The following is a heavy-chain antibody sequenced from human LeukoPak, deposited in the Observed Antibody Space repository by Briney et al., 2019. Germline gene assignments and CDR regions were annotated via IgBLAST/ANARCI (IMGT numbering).Heavy chain of an antibody. CDR3: ARGQLSVTYFHY. J-gene: IGHJ4*02. D-gene: IGHD2-21*02. Sequence: GASVKVSCKASAYTFTTYYIHWVRQAPGQGLQWMGIIDPSGGSTSYSQKYQGRVTMTRDTSTTTVYMELSSLRSEDTAIYYCARGQLSVTYFHYWGQGALVTVSS. CDR2: IDPSGGST. V-gene: IGHV1-46*01. CDR1: AYTFTTYY.